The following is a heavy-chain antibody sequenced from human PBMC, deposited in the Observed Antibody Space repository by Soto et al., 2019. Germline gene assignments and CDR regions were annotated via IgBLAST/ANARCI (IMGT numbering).Heavy chain of an antibody. Sequence: EVQLLESGGGLVQPGGSLRLSCVASGFTFDSHAMTWVRQAPGKGLEWVSTVTGSGRSTYYGDSVKGRFTISRDKSKNTVSLQMNRLSAEDTAVYYCAKNEAYSDFWGASDWFASWGQGTLVTVSS. CDR2: VTGSGRST. J-gene: IGHJ5*01. D-gene: IGHD3-3*01. CDR1: GFTFDSHA. V-gene: IGHV3-23*01. CDR3: AKNEAYSDFWGASDWFAS.